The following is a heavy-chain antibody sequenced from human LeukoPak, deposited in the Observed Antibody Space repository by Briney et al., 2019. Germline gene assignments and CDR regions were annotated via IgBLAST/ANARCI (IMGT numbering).Heavy chain of an antibody. CDR2: IIPILGIA. J-gene: IGHJ4*02. D-gene: IGHD3-22*01. CDR3: ARDPGHRTKYYYDSSGYIDY. V-gene: IGHV1-69*04. Sequence: SVKVSCKASGGTFSSYAISWVRQAPGQGLEWMGRIIPILGIANYAQKFQGRVTITADKSTSTAYMELSSLRSEDTAVYYCARDPGHRTKYYYDSSGYIDYWGQGTLVTVSS. CDR1: GGTFSSYA.